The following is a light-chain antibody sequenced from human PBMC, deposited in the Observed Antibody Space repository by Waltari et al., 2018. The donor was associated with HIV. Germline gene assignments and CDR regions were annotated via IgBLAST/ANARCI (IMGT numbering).Light chain of an antibody. V-gene: IGKV1-12*01. CDR3: QQATSFPHT. CDR2: EAS. J-gene: IGKJ2*01. CDR1: QNIGRS. Sequence: IQMTQSPSSVSVSVGGGVSLNCRASQNIGRSLAWYQLKPGKAPKLLVYEASRLNDGVPARFHATGSKSNFTLNINNLQSEDFAVYVCQQATSFPHTFG.